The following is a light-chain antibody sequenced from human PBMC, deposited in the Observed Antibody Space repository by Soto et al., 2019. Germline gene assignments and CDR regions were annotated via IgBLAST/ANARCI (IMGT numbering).Light chain of an antibody. V-gene: IGKV1-39*01. CDR2: AAS. CDR1: QSISSH. J-gene: IGKJ2*01. CDR3: QQSETTPYT. Sequence: DIRMTQSPSSLSSSFGDSVTITCRPSQSISSHLNWFQQKPGEAPTLLIYAASYLQSGVPSRFSGSGSGTDFTLNISSLQHEDFATYYCQQSETTPYTFGQGTKVDIK.